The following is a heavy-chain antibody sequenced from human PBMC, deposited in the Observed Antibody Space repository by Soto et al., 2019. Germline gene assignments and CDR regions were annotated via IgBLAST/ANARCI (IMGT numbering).Heavy chain of an antibody. D-gene: IGHD3-9*01. CDR3: ARDPQLYYDIFTGYNYAMDV. Sequence: QVQLVQSGAEVKKPGASVKVSCNASGYTFTSYAMHWMRQAPGQRLEWMGWINAGNGNTKYSQKFQGRVTITRDTSASTAYMELSSLRSEDTAVYYCARDPQLYYDIFTGYNYAMDVWGQGTTVTVSS. V-gene: IGHV1-3*01. CDR2: INAGNGNT. CDR1: GYTFTSYA. J-gene: IGHJ6*02.